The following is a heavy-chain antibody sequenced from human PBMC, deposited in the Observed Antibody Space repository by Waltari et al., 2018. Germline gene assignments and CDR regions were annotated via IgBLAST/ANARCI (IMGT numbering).Heavy chain of an antibody. CDR2: IYATGRT. CDR1: GRSITGSY. CDR3: ARQGGSNFLIDY. J-gene: IGHJ4*02. V-gene: IGHV4-4*07. D-gene: IGHD1-26*01. Sequence: QVQLQESGPGLVRPSETLSLTCTVSGRSITGSYWGWIRQPAGKALEWIGQIYATGRTNNNPSLRSRLTMSVDTSKNHFSLKLRSVTAADTALYYCARQGGSNFLIDYWGRGTLVTVSS.